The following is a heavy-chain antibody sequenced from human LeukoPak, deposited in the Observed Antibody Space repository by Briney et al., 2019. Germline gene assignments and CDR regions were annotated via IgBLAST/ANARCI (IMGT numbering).Heavy chain of an antibody. CDR2: IDPKSGGT. Sequence: ASVKVSCKTSRFTFSDYYLHWVRQAPGQGLEWMGWIDPKSGGTKYAQKFQGRINMTRDTSIRTAYMELGSLRSDDTAVYYCAREIDYTSSEGFDPWGQGTLVTVSS. D-gene: IGHD6-6*01. CDR1: RFTFSDYY. CDR3: AREIDYTSSEGFDP. J-gene: IGHJ5*02. V-gene: IGHV1-2*02.